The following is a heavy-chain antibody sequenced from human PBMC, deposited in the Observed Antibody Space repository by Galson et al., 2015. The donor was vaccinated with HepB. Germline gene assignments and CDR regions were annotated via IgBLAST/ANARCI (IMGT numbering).Heavy chain of an antibody. Sequence: SLRLSCAASGFTFSSYSMNWVRQAPGKGLEWVSYISSSSSTIYYADSVKGRFTISRDNAKNSLYLQINSLRDEDTAVYYCARGYCSSTSCYDNWYFDLWGRGTLVTVSS. V-gene: IGHV3-48*02. CDR3: ARGYCSSTSCYDNWYFDL. D-gene: IGHD2-2*01. CDR2: ISSSSSTI. J-gene: IGHJ2*01. CDR1: GFTFSSYS.